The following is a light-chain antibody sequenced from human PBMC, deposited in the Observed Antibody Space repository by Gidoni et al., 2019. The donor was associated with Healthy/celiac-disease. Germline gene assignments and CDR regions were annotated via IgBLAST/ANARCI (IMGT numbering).Light chain of an antibody. CDR1: QGISSY. Sequence: DIQLTPSPSFLSASVGDRVTITCRASQGISSYLACYQQKPGKAPKLLIYAASTLQSGGPSRFSGSGSGTEFTLTISSLQPEDFATYYCQQLNSYPQVTFGQGTRLEIK. J-gene: IGKJ5*01. CDR3: QQLNSYPQVT. V-gene: IGKV1-9*01. CDR2: AAS.